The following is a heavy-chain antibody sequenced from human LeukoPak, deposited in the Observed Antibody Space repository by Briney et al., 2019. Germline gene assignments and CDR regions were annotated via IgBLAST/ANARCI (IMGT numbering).Heavy chain of an antibody. D-gene: IGHD5-18*01. V-gene: IGHV3-23*01. Sequence: QSGGSLRLSCAASGFTFSSYVMSWVRQAPGKGLEWVSAISDSGGSTYYADSVKGRFTISRDNAKNSLYLQMNSPRAEDTAVYYCARDLSGVTGYTYGRGIDYWGQGTLVTVSS. CDR3: ARDLSGVTGYTYGRGIDY. CDR2: ISDSGGST. CDR1: GFTFSSYV. J-gene: IGHJ4*02.